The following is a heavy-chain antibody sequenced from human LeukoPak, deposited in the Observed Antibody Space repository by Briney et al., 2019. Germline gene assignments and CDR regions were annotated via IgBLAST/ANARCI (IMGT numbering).Heavy chain of an antibody. CDR3: ARDHGSSKEDDAFDI. D-gene: IGHD6-13*01. J-gene: IGHJ3*02. CDR2: IIPILGIA. CDR1: GGTFSSYA. Sequence: SVKVSCKASGGTFSSYAISWVRQAPGQGLEWTGRIIPILGIANYAQKFQGRVTITRDTSASTAYMELSSLRSEDTAVYYCARDHGSSKEDDAFDIWGQGTMVTVSS. V-gene: IGHV1-69*04.